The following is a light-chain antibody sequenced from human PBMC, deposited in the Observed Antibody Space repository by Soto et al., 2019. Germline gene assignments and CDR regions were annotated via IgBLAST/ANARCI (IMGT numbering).Light chain of an antibody. CDR1: QGISNY. CDR2: TAS. Sequence: DIPLSQSPSFLSASVGDRVTITCRASQGISNYLAWYQRKPRKAPKLLISTASILQSGVPSRFSGSGSGTEFSLTTSSLQSEDFATYYCQRLTSYPITFGQGTRLEIK. J-gene: IGKJ5*01. CDR3: QRLTSYPIT. V-gene: IGKV1-9*01.